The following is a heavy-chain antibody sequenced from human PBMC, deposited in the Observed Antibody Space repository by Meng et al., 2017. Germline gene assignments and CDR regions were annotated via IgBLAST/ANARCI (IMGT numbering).Heavy chain of an antibody. Sequence: GGSLRLSCAASGFTFSSYEMNWVRQAPGKGLEWVSYISSSGSTIYYADSVKGRFTISRDNAKNSLYLQMSSLRAEDTAVYYCARDSERRSGYPNNWFDPWGQGTLVTVSS. CDR1: GFTFSSYE. V-gene: IGHV3-48*03. J-gene: IGHJ5*02. CDR2: ISSSGSTI. CDR3: ARDSERRSGYPNNWFDP. D-gene: IGHD3-22*01.